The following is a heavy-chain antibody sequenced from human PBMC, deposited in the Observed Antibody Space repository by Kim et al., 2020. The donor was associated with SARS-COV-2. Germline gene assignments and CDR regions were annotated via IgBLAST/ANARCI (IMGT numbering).Heavy chain of an antibody. CDR1: GFTFSSYS. D-gene: IGHD6-19*01. CDR2: ISSSGSYI. Sequence: GGSLRLSCAASGFTFSSYSMNWVRQAPGKGLEWISSISSSGSYIYYADSMKGRFTISRDNARASPYLQMNSLRAEDTAVNYCAGVLTSGWSYFDYWGQGT. CDR3: AGVLTSGWSYFDY. V-gene: IGHV3-21*01. J-gene: IGHJ4*02.